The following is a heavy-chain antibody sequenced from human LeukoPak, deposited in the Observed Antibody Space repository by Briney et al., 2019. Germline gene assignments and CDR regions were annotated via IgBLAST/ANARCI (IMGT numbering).Heavy chain of an antibody. CDR1: GGSISSFY. D-gene: IGHD2-15*01. CDR2: IYSSGNT. CDR3: AGEVVIAATYDY. Sequence: SEALSLTCTASGGSISSFYWSWIRQPAGKGLEWIGRIYSSGNTNYNPSLKSRVTMSVDTSKNQFSLKLSSVTAADTAVYYCAGEVVIAATYDYWGQGTLVTVSS. V-gene: IGHV4-4*07. J-gene: IGHJ4*02.